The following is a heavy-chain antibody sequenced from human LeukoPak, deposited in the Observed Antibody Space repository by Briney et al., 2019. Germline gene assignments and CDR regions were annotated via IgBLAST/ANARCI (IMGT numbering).Heavy chain of an antibody. D-gene: IGHD3-9*01. CDR1: GFTFISYE. V-gene: IGHV3-48*03. CDR3: ARADILTGYFMDV. J-gene: IGHJ6*03. CDR2: ISSSGSTI. Sequence: GGPLRLSCAASGFTFISYEVHWVRQAPGKGLEWVSYISSSGSTIYYADSVRGRFTVSRDNAKNSLYLQVNSLRAEDTAVYYCARADILTGYFMDVWGKGTTVTVSS.